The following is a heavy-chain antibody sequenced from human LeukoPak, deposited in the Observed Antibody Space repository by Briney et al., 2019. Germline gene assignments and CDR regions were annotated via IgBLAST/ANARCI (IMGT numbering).Heavy chain of an antibody. J-gene: IGHJ4*02. D-gene: IGHD7-27*01. CDR2: IYNGGST. CDR3: ARVNRGSASTFEY. Sequence: GGSLRLSCAASGFTVSSNHMSWVRQAPGKGLEWVSVIYNGGSTLYADSVKGRLTISRDNSKNTLYLQMNSLRAEDTAVYYCARVNRGSASTFEYWGQGTLVTVSS. V-gene: IGHV3-53*01. CDR1: GFTVSSNH.